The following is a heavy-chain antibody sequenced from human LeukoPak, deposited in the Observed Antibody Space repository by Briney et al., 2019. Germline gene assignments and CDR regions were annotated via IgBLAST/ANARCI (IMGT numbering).Heavy chain of an antibody. CDR1: GFTFSSHT. CDR3: ARGFRAFDF. Sequence: GGSLRLSCAASGFTFSSHTMNWVRQAPGKGLEWVSSISSTSTSIYHADSVKGRFTISRDNTKNSLYLQMDSLGAEDTAVYYCARGFRAFDFWAQGTMVTVSS. V-gene: IGHV3-21*01. CDR2: ISSTSTSI. J-gene: IGHJ3*01.